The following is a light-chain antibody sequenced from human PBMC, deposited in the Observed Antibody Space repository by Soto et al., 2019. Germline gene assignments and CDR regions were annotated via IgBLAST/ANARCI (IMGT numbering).Light chain of an antibody. CDR2: GNT. CDR3: QSFDNSLSGFYV. CDR1: DSNIGAGYD. Sequence: QSALTQTPSVSGAPGQTITISCTGTDSNIGAGYDVHWYQHLPGRAPKLLIFGNTHRPSGVPDRFSGSKSGTSASLAITWLQPEDEADYYCQSFDNSLSGFYVFGSGTKLTVL. J-gene: IGLJ1*01. V-gene: IGLV1-40*01.